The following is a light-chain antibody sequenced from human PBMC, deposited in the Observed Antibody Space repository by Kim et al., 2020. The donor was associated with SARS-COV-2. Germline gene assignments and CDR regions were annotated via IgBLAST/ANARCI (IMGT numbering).Light chain of an antibody. CDR3: NSRDTNDNVV. J-gene: IGLJ2*01. Sequence: SSELPQDPAVSVALGQTVRITCQGDSLRSYYATWYQQKPGQAPILLIYAKNNRPSGIPDRFSGSSSGNTASLTITGAQAEDEADYYCNSRDTNDNVVFGGGTKVTVL. V-gene: IGLV3-19*01. CDR1: SLRSYY. CDR2: AKN.